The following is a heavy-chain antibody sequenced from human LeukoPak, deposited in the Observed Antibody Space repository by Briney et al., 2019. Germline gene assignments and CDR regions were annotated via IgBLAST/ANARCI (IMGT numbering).Heavy chain of an antibody. Sequence: GGPLRLSCAASGFTFSDYYMSWFRQAPGKGLEWVSYISSSGSTIYYADSVKGRFTISRDNAKNSLYLQMNSLRAEDTAVYYCARDRGATYYYYYGMDVWGQGTTVTVSS. CDR2: ISSSGSTI. D-gene: IGHD3-10*01. V-gene: IGHV3-11*01. CDR1: GFTFSDYY. J-gene: IGHJ6*02. CDR3: ARDRGATYYYYYGMDV.